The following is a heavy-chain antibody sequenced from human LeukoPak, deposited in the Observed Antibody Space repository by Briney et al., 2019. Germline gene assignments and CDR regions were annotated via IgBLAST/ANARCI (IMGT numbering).Heavy chain of an antibody. CDR3: ARDWDGSGWPIDY. J-gene: IGHJ4*02. CDR1: GFTFSRYW. Sequence: GGSLRLSCAASGFTFSRYWMSWVRQAPGKGLEWVANIKTDGSEKYYVDSLNGRFIISRDNAKNSLYLQMNSLRAEDKAVYYCARDWDGSGWPIDYWGQGTLVTVSS. CDR2: IKTDGSEK. V-gene: IGHV3-7*05. D-gene: IGHD6-19*01.